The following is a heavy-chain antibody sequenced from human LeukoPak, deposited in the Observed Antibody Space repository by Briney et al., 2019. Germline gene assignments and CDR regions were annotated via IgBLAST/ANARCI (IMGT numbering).Heavy chain of an antibody. J-gene: IGHJ4*02. Sequence: GGSLRLSCAASGFTFSNYAMHWVRQAPGKGLEWVAVISYDVTNKYYADSMKGRFTISRDNSKNMVYLQMNSLRAEDTALYYCAKDFQGGYDYWGQGTLVSVSS. V-gene: IGHV3-30*04. D-gene: IGHD5-18*01. CDR1: GFTFSNYA. CDR2: ISYDVTNK. CDR3: AKDFQGGYDY.